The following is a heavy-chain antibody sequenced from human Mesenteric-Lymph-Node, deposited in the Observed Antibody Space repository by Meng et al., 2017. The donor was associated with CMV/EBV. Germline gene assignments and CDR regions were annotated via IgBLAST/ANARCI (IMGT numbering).Heavy chain of an antibody. CDR3: ARDHSRYCSSTSCYSGYYYYVMDV. CDR1: GFTFSDNY. D-gene: IGHD2-2*01. V-gene: IGHV3-72*01. J-gene: IGHJ6*02. CDR2: IRNKAKSYTT. Sequence: GGSLRLSCGASGFTFSDNYMDWVRQAPGKGLEWVGRIRNKAKSYTTEYAASVKDRFTVSRDDSKNSLYLQMNSLKTDDTAVYYCARDHSRYCSSTSCYSGYYYYVMDVWGQGTTVTVSS.